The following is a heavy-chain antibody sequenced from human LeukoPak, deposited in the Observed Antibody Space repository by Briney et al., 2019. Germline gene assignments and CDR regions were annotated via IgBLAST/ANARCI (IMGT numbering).Heavy chain of an antibody. CDR2: IYYSGST. J-gene: IGHJ4*02. CDR3: ARARYSGSWYTY. V-gene: IGHV4-59*01. CDR1: GGSISSYY. Sequence: SETLSLTCTVSGGSISSYYWSWIRQPPGKGLEWIGYIYYSGSTNYNPSLKSRVTISVDTSKNQFSLKLTSVTAADTAVYYCARARYSGSWYTYWGQGTLVTVSS. D-gene: IGHD6-13*01.